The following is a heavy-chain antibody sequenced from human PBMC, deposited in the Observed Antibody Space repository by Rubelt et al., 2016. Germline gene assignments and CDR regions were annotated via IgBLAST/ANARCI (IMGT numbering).Heavy chain of an antibody. Sequence: VKKPEASVKVSCKASGYTFTNFAMSWVRQAPGQGLEWMGWTSTYNRNTNYTQKLQGRVTMTIDTSTSTAYMELRSLRSDDTAVYYCASDMWTNVLVTSFDFWGQGTLVTVSS. J-gene: IGHJ4*02. V-gene: IGHV1-18*01. CDR2: TSTYNRNT. D-gene: IGHD2-21*02. CDR1: GYTFTNFA. CDR3: ASDMWTNVLVTSFDF.